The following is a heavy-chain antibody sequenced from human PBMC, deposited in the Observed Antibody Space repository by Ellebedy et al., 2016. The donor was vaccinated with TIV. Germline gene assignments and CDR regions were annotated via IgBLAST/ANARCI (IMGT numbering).Heavy chain of an antibody. V-gene: IGHV3-30*02. CDR2: KRFDGRNE. Sequence: GESLKISCVASGFSFSNYGMHWVRQAPGKGLEWVAFKRFDGRNEYNGDSVKGRFFISRDVSKNTLFLQMNRFRAEDTAMYYCTRETNPSPGAVAGTGFDCWGQGALVIVSS. J-gene: IGHJ4*02. CDR3: TRETNPSPGAVAGTGFDC. CDR1: GFSFSNYG. D-gene: IGHD6-19*01.